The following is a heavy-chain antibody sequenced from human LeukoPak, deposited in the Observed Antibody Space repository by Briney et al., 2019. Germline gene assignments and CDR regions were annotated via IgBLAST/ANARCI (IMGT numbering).Heavy chain of an antibody. D-gene: IGHD5-18*01. CDR3: ARDHRYSSWN. V-gene: IGHV3-7*05. J-gene: IGHJ4*02. CDR1: GFTFSTYA. Sequence: GGSLRLSCAASGFTFSTYAMSWVRQAPGKGLEWVAHIKQDGSEKYYVDSVKGRFTISKDNAKNSLYLQMNSLRAEDTAVYYCARDHRYSSWNWGQGTLVTVSS. CDR2: IKQDGSEK.